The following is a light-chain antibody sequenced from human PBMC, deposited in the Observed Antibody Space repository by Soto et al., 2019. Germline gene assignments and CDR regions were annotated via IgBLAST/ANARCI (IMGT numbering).Light chain of an antibody. J-gene: IGLJ1*01. Sequence: QSVLTKPASLSGSPGQSITISCTGTISDVGTYNYVSWYQHHPGKAPKLIIYEVSNRPSGVSNRFSGSKSGSTASLTISGLQAEDEADYHCTSYTRDTALVFGTGTKVTVL. V-gene: IGLV2-14*01. CDR2: EVS. CDR3: TSYTRDTALV. CDR1: ISDVGTYNY.